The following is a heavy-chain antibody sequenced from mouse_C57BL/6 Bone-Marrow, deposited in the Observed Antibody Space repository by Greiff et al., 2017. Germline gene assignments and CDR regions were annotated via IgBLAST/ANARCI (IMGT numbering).Heavy chain of an antibody. CDR3: ARRPTTVVHYYYAMDY. CDR1: GFTFSDYG. CDR2: ISSGSSTI. D-gene: IGHD1-1*01. Sequence: EVHLVESGGGLVKPGGSLKLSCAASGFTFSDYGMHWVRQAPETGLEWVAYISSGSSTIYYADTVKGRFTISRDNAKNTLFLQMTSLRSEDTAMYYCARRPTTVVHYYYAMDYWGQGTSVTVSS. V-gene: IGHV5-17*01. J-gene: IGHJ4*01.